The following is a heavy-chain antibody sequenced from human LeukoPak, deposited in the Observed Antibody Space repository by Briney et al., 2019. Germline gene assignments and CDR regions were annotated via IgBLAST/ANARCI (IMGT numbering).Heavy chain of an antibody. V-gene: IGHV4-4*07. J-gene: IGHJ2*01. D-gene: IGHD4-17*01. CDR2: IYTRGNT. CDR3: ARDSYGDYTRGHWYFDL. CDR1: GGSISSYY. Sequence: SETLSLTCTVSGGSISSYYWSWIRQPAGQGLEWIGRIYTRGNTNYNPSLTSRVTMSVDTTKNQFSLKLSSLTAADTAVYYCARDSYGDYTRGHWYFDLWGRGTLVTVSS.